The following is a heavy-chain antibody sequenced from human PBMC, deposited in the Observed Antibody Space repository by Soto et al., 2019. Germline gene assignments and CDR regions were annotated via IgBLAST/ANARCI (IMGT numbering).Heavy chain of an antibody. J-gene: IGHJ6*03. CDR3: AIHVSYCSGGSCYLDYYYYMDV. CDR1: GDSVTSHY. D-gene: IGHD2-15*01. V-gene: IGHV4-59*08. Sequence: PSETLSLTCSFSGDSVTSHYLTWIRQSPEKGLEWIGYMHYTGFSHYNPSLKSRLTISVDTSKNQFSLKLSSVTAADTAVYYCAIHVSYCSGGSCYLDYYYYMDVWGKGTTVTVSS. CDR2: MHYTGFS.